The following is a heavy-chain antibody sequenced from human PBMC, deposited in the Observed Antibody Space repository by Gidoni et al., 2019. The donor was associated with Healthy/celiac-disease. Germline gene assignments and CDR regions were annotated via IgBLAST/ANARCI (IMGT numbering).Heavy chain of an antibody. V-gene: IGHV3-73*01. Sequence: EVQLVESGGGLVQPGGSLKLSCAASGFTFSGSAMHWVRQASGKGREVVGRIRRKANGYATAYAASVKGRFNISRDDSKNTAYLQMNSLKTEDTAVYSCTSALIGYEAIDYWGQGTLVTVSS. CDR2: IRRKANGYAT. D-gene: IGHD5-12*01. CDR1: GFTFSGSA. CDR3: TSALIGYEAIDY. J-gene: IGHJ4*02.